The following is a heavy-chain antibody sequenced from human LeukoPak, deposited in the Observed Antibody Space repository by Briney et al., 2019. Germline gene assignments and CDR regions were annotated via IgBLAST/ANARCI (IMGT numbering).Heavy chain of an antibody. Sequence: PGGSMRLSCAASGFTFSSYGMHWVRQAPGKGLEWVGGIIPIFGTANYAQKFQGRVTITADKSTSTAYMELSSLRSEDTAVYYCASHDYGDLTAHNPFDYWGQGTLVTVSS. CDR2: IIPIFGTA. CDR1: GFTFSSYG. J-gene: IGHJ4*02. V-gene: IGHV1-69*06. CDR3: ASHDYGDLTAHNPFDY. D-gene: IGHD4-17*01.